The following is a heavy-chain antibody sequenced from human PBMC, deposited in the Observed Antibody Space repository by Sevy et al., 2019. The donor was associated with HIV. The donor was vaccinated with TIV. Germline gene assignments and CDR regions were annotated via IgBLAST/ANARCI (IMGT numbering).Heavy chain of an antibody. CDR1: GFTFSNND. V-gene: IGHV3-30-3*01. D-gene: IGHD2-21*02. CDR3: ARLFCCGGDCYYLDY. Sequence: GGSLRLSCAASGFTFSNNDMHWVRQAPGKGLEWVAVIPHDGNYKNYADSAKVRFTISRDDFKNTLYLQMSSLRPEDTAVYFCARLFCCGGDCYYLDYWGQGALVTVSS. J-gene: IGHJ4*02. CDR2: IPHDGNYK.